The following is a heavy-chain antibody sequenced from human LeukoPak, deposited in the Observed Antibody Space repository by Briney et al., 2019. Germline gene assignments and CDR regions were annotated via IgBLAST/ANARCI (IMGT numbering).Heavy chain of an antibody. D-gene: IGHD4-11*01. V-gene: IGHV3-66*01. CDR2: IYSVGST. CDR1: GLTVSGNY. J-gene: IGHJ6*03. CDR3: ARDRTGQQLISRKEYYYMDV. Sequence: GGSLSFPCAASGLTVSGNYISWVRKVPGKGLEWASIIYSVGSTYYADSVKGRFTISRDNCKNTLYLQMNSLRAEDTAVYYCARDRTGQQLISRKEYYYMDVWGKGTTVTISS.